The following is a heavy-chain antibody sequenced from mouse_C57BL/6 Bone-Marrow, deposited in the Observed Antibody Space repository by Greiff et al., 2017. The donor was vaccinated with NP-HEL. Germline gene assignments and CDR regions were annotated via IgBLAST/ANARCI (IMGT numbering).Heavy chain of an antibody. V-gene: IGHV1-39*01. D-gene: IGHD1-1*01. CDR2: INPNYGTT. CDR1: GYSFTDYN. J-gene: IGHJ3*01. CDR3: ASGYYYGSSYGFAY. Sequence: EVQLQQSGPELVKPGASVKISCKASGYSFTDYNMNWVKQSHGKSLEWIGVINPNYGTTSYNQKFKGKATLTVDQSSSTAYMQLNSLTSEDSAVYYCASGYYYGSSYGFAYWGQGTLVTVSA.